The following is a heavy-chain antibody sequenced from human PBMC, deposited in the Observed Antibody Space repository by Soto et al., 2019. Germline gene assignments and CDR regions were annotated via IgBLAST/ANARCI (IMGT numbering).Heavy chain of an antibody. V-gene: IGHV1-3*01. CDR2: INDGNGNT. CDR3: ARTGIAVGGMSNWFDP. CDR1: GYTFPSYA. Sequence: QVQLVQSGAEVKKPGASVQVSCKASGYTFPSYAMHWVRQAPGQRREWMGWINDGNGNTKFSQKFQGRVTITRDTSLSTAYVELSSLRSEETAVYYCARTGIAVGGMSNWFDPWGQGTLVTVSS. D-gene: IGHD6-19*01. J-gene: IGHJ5*02.